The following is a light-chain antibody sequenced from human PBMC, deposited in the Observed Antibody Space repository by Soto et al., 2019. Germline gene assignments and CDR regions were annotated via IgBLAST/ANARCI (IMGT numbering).Light chain of an antibody. J-gene: IGKJ2*01. Sequence: DIQMTQSPSSLSASVGDRVTVTCRASQSISSYLNWYQQKPGKAPNLLIFDASTLQSRVPSRFSGSGSGTDFTLTIISLQPEDFATYYCQQSYRTPYTFGRGTKVDIK. CDR2: DAS. CDR3: QQSYRTPYT. CDR1: QSISSY. V-gene: IGKV1-39*01.